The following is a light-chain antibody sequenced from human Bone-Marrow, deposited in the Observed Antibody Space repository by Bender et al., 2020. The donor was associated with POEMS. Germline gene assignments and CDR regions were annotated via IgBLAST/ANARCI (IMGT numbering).Light chain of an antibody. CDR1: SSNTGSGYD. V-gene: IGLV1-40*01. J-gene: IGLJ3*02. Sequence: QSVLTQPPSVSGAPGQRVTISCTGSSSNTGSGYDINWYQHLPGTAPKLLIYGYNNRPSGVPDRFSGSKSGTSASLAITGLQAEDEADYYCCSYGGSSWVFGGGTKLTVL. CDR2: GYN. CDR3: CSYGGSSWV.